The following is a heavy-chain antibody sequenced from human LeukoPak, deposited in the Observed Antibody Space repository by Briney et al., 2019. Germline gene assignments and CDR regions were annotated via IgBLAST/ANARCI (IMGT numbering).Heavy chain of an antibody. CDR3: ARGPISGWSADY. D-gene: IGHD6-19*01. J-gene: IGHJ4*02. Sequence: GGSLRLSCAASGNYWMHWVRQAPGKGLVWVSHINGDGSWTTYADSVKGRFTISKDNAKNTVYLQMNNLRAEDTAVYYCARGPISGWSADYWGQGTLVTVSS. V-gene: IGHV3-74*01. CDR2: INGDGSWT. CDR1: GNYW.